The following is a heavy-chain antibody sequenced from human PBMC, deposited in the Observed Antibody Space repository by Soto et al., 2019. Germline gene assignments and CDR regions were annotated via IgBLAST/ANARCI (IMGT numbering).Heavy chain of an antibody. CDR2: ISWNSANI. CDR1: GFTFHYYA. D-gene: IGHD2-15*01. Sequence: PGGSLRLSCAASGFTFHYYAMHWVRQASGKGLEWVSGISWNSANIGYADSVKGRFTISRDNAKNSLYLQMSSLRAEDTALYYCGSRGIIGGGIDYWGQGTLVTVSS. V-gene: IGHV3-9*01. CDR3: GSRGIIGGGIDY. J-gene: IGHJ4*02.